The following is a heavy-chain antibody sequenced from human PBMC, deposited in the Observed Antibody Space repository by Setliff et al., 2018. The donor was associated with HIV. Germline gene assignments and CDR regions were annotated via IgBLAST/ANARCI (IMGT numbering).Heavy chain of an antibody. CDR2: IIPIFGTA. D-gene: IGHD6-19*01. CDR1: GGTFSSYA. CDR3: ARVGVVAGRRAFDI. Sequence: SVKVSCKASGGTFSSYAISWVRQAPGQGIEWMGGIIPIFGTANYAQKFQGRVTITADESTSTAYMELSSLRSEDTAVYYCARVGVVAGRRAFDIWGQGTMVTVS. J-gene: IGHJ3*02. V-gene: IGHV1-69*13.